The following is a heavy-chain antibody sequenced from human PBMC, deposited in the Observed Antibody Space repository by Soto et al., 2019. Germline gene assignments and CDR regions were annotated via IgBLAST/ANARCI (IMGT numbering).Heavy chain of an antibody. D-gene: IGHD3-22*01. CDR2: IYHSGST. J-gene: IGHJ4*02. V-gene: IGHV4-30-2*01. Sequence: KTSETLSLTCAVSGGSISSGGYSWSWIRQPPGKGLEWIGYIYHSGSTYYNPSLKSRVTISVDRSKNQFSLKLSSVTAADTAVYYCASFATPYYDSSGYYYWWSFDYWGQGTLVTVSS. CDR3: ASFATPYYDSSGYYYWWSFDY. CDR1: GGSISSGGYS.